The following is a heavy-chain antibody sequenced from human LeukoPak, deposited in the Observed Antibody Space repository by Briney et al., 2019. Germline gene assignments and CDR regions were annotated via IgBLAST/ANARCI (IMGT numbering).Heavy chain of an antibody. CDR3: VKDFGQTTAAIAY. V-gene: IGHV3-9*01. Sequence: GGSLRLSCAASGFPFDDYAMHWVRQAPGKGLEWVSGIRWSSDRVGYADSVRDRFTISRDKAKNSLYLQMNSLRAEDTALYYCVKDFGQTTAAIAYWGQGTLVTVSS. J-gene: IGHJ4*02. CDR2: IRWSSDRV. CDR1: GFPFDDYA. D-gene: IGHD2-2*01.